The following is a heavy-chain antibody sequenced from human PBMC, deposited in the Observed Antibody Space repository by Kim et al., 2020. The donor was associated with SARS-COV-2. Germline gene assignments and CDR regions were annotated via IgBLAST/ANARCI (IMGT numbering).Heavy chain of an antibody. CDR3: ARPRFSSSWYSPIDY. Sequence: DSVGGRFTMSRDNAKTSLFLQMNSLRAEDTAVYYCARPRFSSSWYSPIDYWGQGTLVTVSS. J-gene: IGHJ4*02. V-gene: IGHV3-11*04. D-gene: IGHD6-13*01.